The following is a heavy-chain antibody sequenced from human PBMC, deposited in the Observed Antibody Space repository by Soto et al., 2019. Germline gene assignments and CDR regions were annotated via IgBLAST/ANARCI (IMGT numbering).Heavy chain of an antibody. CDR3: AREFRGQHGP. CDR1: GFTFSNYN. V-gene: IGHV3-21*01. CDR2: ISGSGSYI. Sequence: EVQLVESGGGLVKPGGSLRVSCAASGFTFSNYNMIWIRQAPGKGLEWVASISGSGSYIYYADSVKGRFTIFQDNANKLLFREMNAPSAEDTAVDFFAREFRGQHGPWGQGTVVPLSS. J-gene: IGHJ3*01.